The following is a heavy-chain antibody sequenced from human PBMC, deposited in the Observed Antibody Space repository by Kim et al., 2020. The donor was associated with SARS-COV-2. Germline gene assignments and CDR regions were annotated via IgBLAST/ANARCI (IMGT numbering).Heavy chain of an antibody. D-gene: IGHD4-17*01. J-gene: IGHJ4*02. CDR3: AGGDKRVYFDY. Sequence: NYNPSLKSRVTISVDTSKNQFSLKLSSVTAADTAVYYCAGGDKRVYFDYWGQGTLVTVSS. V-gene: IGHV4-59*01.